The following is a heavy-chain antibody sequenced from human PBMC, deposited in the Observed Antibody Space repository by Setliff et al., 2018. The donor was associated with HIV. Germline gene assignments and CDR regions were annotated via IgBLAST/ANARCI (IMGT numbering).Heavy chain of an antibody. V-gene: IGHV3-15*01. Sequence: GSLRLSCAASGFTFNNAWMTWVRQAPGKGLEWVGRIKSRASGETTDYNAPVKGRFTISRDDSKNMVYLRMNSLRDEDTAIYYCTTGTRLVDWGQGALVTVSS. J-gene: IGHJ4*02. CDR3: TTGTRLVD. CDR2: IKSRASGETT. D-gene: IGHD2-21*01. CDR1: GFTFNNAW.